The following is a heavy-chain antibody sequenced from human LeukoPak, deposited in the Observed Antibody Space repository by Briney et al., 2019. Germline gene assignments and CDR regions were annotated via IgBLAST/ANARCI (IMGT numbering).Heavy chain of an antibody. V-gene: IGHV3-23*01. Sequence: PGASLRLSCAASGFTFSSYAMSWVRQAPGKGLEWVSAISGSGGSTYYADSVKGRFTISRDNAKNSLYLQMNSLRAEDTAVYYCARYSSTRGYVDYWGQGTLVTVSS. J-gene: IGHJ4*02. D-gene: IGHD6-13*01. CDR1: GFTFSSYA. CDR2: ISGSGGST. CDR3: ARYSSTRGYVDY.